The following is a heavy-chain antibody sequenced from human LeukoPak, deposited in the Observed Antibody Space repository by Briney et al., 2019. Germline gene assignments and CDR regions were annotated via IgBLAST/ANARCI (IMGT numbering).Heavy chain of an antibody. V-gene: IGHV1-69*04. CDR1: GGTFISYA. J-gene: IGHJ6*02. CDR3: ARDLSVLRFLEWLYYGMDV. CDR2: IIPILGIA. Sequence: SVKVSCKASGGTFISYAISWVRQAPGQGLEWMGRIIPILGIANYAQKFQGRVTITADKSTSTAYMELSSLRSEDTAVYYCARDLSVLRFLEWLYYGMDVWGQGTTVTVSS. D-gene: IGHD3-3*01.